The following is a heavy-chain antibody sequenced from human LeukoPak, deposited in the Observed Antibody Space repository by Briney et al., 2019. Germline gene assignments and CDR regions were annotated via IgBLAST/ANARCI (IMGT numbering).Heavy chain of an antibody. CDR1: GGSISSSSYY. V-gene: IGHV4-39*07. Sequence: TSETLSLTCTVSGGSISSSSYYWGWIRQPPGKGLEWIGNIYYSGSTYYNTSLKSRVTISVDTSKNQFSLRLSSLTAADTAVYYCARWWYYDSGDYFRFFDYWGQGTLVTVSS. CDR3: ARWWYYDSGDYFRFFDY. D-gene: IGHD3-22*01. CDR2: IYYSGST. J-gene: IGHJ4*02.